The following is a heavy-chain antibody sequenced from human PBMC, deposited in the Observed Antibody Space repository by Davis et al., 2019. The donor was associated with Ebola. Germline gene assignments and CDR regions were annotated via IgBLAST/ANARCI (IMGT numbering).Heavy chain of an antibody. Sequence: PSETLSLTCTVSGGSVSSGSYYWSWIRQPPGKGLEWIGYIYYSGSTNYNPSLKSRVTISVDTSKNQFSLKLSSVTAADTAVYYCARGSGSSWLFQVYYFDYWGQGTLVTVSS. J-gene: IGHJ4*02. CDR1: GGSVSSGSYY. CDR3: ARGSGSSWLFQVYYFDY. D-gene: IGHD6-13*01. V-gene: IGHV4-61*01. CDR2: IYYSGST.